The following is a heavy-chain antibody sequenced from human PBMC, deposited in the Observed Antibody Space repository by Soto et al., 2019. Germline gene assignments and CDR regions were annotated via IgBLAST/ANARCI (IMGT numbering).Heavy chain of an antibody. D-gene: IGHD1-26*01. CDR3: ARTPGPELAASLAYSYFYGMDV. CDR2: IHPGDSDT. CDR1: GYSFTSYW. Sequence: PGESLKISCEASGYSFTSYWIGWVRQMPGKGLEWMGIIHPGDSDTKYSPSFQGQVTISVDKSITTAYLQWSSLKASDTAMYYCARTPGPELAASLAYSYFYGMDVWGQGTTVTVSS. V-gene: IGHV5-51*01. J-gene: IGHJ6*02.